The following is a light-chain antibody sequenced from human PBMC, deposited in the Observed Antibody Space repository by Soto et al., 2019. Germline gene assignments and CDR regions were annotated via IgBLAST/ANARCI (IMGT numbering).Light chain of an antibody. CDR1: SSDVGGYNY. J-gene: IGLJ1*01. CDR2: EVS. Sequence: QSALTQPASVSGSPGQSITISCTGTSSDVGGYNYVSWYQQHPGKAPKLMIYEVSNRPSGVSNRFSGSKSGNTASLTISGLQAEDEADYYCSSYTSSSTPRVFGTVTKLTV. CDR3: SSYTSSSTPRV. V-gene: IGLV2-14*01.